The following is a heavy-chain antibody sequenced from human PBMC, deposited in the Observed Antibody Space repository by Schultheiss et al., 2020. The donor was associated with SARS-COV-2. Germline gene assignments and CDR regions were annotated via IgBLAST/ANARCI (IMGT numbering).Heavy chain of an antibody. J-gene: IGHJ4*02. V-gene: IGHV4-31*03. Sequence: SETLSLTCTVSGGSISNANYYWSWIRQHPAEGLEWIGYIFYTGSTYYNPSLKSRITISVDKSKNQFSLKLSSVTAADTAIYYCAGAATYNLNVWGQGTLVTVSS. CDR1: GGSISNANYY. CDR2: IFYTGST. CDR3: AGAATYNLNV. D-gene: IGHD1-1*01.